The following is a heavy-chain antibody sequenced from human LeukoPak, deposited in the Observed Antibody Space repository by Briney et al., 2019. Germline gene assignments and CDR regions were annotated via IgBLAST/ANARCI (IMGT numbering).Heavy chain of an antibody. CDR1: GYTFTGYY. V-gene: IGHV1-2*02. Sequence: GASVKVSCKASGYTFTGYYMHWVRQAPGQGLEWMGWINPNSGGTNYAQKFQGRVTMTRDTSISTAYMELSRLRSGDTAVYYCARDPTRNYGDSYYYYYGMDVWGQGTTVTVSS. J-gene: IGHJ6*02. CDR2: INPNSGGT. CDR3: ARDPTRNYGDSYYYYYGMDV. D-gene: IGHD4-17*01.